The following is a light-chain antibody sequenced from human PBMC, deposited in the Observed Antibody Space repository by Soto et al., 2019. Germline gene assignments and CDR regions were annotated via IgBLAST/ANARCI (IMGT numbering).Light chain of an antibody. V-gene: IGKV3-11*01. CDR2: DAS. CDR3: QQYYDWPIT. J-gene: IGKJ5*01. CDR1: QSVSSY. Sequence: EIVLTQSPATLSLSPGERATLSCRASQSVSSYLAWYQQQPGQAPSLLIYDASNRATGIPARFSGSGSGTEFTLTISSLQSEDFAVYYCQQYYDWPITFGQGTRLEIK.